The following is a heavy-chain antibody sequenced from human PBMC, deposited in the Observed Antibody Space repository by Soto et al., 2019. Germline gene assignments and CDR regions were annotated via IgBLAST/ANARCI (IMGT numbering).Heavy chain of an antibody. CDR2: IDPSDSYT. J-gene: IGHJ3*02. CDR1: GYSFTNYW. CDR3: ARRRKIVGDAFDI. Sequence: EVQLVQSGAEVKKPGESLRISCEASGYSFTNYWITWVRQMPGKGLEWMGRIDPSDSYTEYSPSFQGRVTISVDKSISTAYVQWSPLKASDTAMYYGARRRKIVGDAFDIWGQGAMVTVSS. D-gene: IGHD3-22*01. V-gene: IGHV5-10-1*01.